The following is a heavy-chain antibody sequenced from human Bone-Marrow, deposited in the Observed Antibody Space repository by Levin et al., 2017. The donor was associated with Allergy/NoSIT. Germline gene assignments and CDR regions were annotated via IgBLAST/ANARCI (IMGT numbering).Heavy chain of an antibody. CDR2: IKQDGSEK. Sequence: GGSLRLSCAASGFTFSSYWMSWVRQAPGKGLEWVANIKQDGSEKYYVDSVKGRFTISRDNAKNSLYLQMNSLRAEDTAVYYCARGWELLIGPGYFDYWGQGTLVTVSS. CDR1: GFTFSSYW. D-gene: IGHD1-26*01. J-gene: IGHJ4*02. CDR3: ARGWELLIGPGYFDY. V-gene: IGHV3-7*01.